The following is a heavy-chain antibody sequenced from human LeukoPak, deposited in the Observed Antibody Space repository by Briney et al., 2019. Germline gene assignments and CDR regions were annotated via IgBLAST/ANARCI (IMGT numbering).Heavy chain of an antibody. CDR2: IYHSGST. CDR1: GYSISSGYY. Sequence: PSETLSLTCAVSGYSISSGYYWGWIRQPPGKGLEWIGSIYHSGSTYYNPSLKSRVTISVDTSKNQFSLKLSSVTAADTAVYYCARGPWFDPWGQGTLVTVSS. V-gene: IGHV4-38-2*01. CDR3: ARGPWFDP. J-gene: IGHJ5*02.